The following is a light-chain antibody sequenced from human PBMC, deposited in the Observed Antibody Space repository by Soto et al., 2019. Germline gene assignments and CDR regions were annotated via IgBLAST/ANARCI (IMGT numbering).Light chain of an antibody. CDR1: PSISSY. CDR2: AAS. V-gene: IGKV1-39*01. CDR3: QQSYSTWWT. J-gene: IGKJ1*01. Sequence: DIQMTQSPSSLSASVGDRVTITCRASPSISSYLNWYQQKPGKAPKLLIYAASSLQSGVPSRFSGSGSGTDFTLTISSLQPEDFATYYCQQSYSTWWTFGQGTKVEIK.